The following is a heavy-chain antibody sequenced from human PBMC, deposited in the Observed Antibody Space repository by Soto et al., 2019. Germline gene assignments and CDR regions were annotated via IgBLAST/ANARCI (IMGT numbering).Heavy chain of an antibody. Sequence: ASVKVSCKASGYTFSSYGISWVRQAPGQGLEWMGWISAYNGNTNYAQKLQGRVTMTTDTSTSTAYMELRSLRSDDTAVYYCARFNEGYCSGGSCLSLYYYYYMDVWGKGTTVTVSS. CDR2: ISAYNGNT. J-gene: IGHJ6*03. CDR3: ARFNEGYCSGGSCLSLYYYYYMDV. CDR1: GYTFSSYG. D-gene: IGHD2-15*01. V-gene: IGHV1-18*01.